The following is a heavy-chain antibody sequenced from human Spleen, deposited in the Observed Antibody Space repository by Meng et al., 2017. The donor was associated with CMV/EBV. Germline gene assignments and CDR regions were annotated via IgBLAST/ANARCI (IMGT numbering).Heavy chain of an antibody. CDR3: VRGYCAYGVCYQEGVGWFDP. CDR1: GYTFTSHD. D-gene: IGHD2-8*01. Sequence: ASVKVSCKVSGYTFTSHDINWVRQATGQGLEWMGWMNPISGNTGYAQKFQGRVTMTSNSSINTAYMELSSLSSEDTAMVYCVRGYCAYGVCYQEGVGWFDPWGLGTLVTVSS. V-gene: IGHV1-8*01. CDR2: MNPISGNT. J-gene: IGHJ5*02.